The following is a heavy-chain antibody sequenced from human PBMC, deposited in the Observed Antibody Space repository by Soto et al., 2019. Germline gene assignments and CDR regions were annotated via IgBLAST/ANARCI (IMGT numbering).Heavy chain of an antibody. CDR3: ARDQVSYVWGSYRYWRKFDY. CDR1: GFTFSSYW. CDR2: IKQDGSEK. V-gene: IGHV3-7*03. D-gene: IGHD3-16*02. Sequence: GGSLRLSCAASGFTFSSYWMSWVRQAPGKGLEWVANIKQDGSEKYYVDSVKGRFTISRDNAKNSLYLQMNSLRAEDTAVYYCARDQVSYVWGSYRYWRKFDYWGQGTLVTVSS. J-gene: IGHJ4*02.